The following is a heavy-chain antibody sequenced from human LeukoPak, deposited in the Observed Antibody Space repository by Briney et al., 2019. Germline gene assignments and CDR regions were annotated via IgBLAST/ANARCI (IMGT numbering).Heavy chain of an antibody. CDR1: GGTFSSYA. CDR3: ARDPDPLESRAVTTLYIDY. J-gene: IGHJ4*02. D-gene: IGHD4-17*01. V-gene: IGHV1-69*05. Sequence: SVKVSCKASGGTFSSYAISWVRQAPGQGLEWMGRIIPIFGTANYAQKFQGRVAITTDESTSTAYMELSSLRSEDTAVYYCARDPDPLESRAVTTLYIDYWGQGTLVTVSS. CDR2: IIPIFGTA.